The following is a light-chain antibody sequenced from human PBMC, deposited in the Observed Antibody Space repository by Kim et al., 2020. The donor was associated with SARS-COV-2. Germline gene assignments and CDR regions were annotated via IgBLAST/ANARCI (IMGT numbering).Light chain of an antibody. CDR1: SSDVGGYNY. V-gene: IGLV2-14*03. Sequence: SITISCTGTSSDVGGYNYVSWYQKHPGKAPKLMIYDVSNRPSGVSNRFSGSKSGNTASLTISGLQAEDEADYYCSSYTSSSTLYVVFGGGTKLTVL. J-gene: IGLJ2*01. CDR2: DVS. CDR3: SSYTSSSTLYVV.